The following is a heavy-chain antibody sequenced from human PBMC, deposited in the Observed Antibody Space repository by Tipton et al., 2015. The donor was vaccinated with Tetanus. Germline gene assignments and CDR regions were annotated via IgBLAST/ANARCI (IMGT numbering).Heavy chain of an antibody. CDR1: GGPIISGTPY. J-gene: IGHJ4*02. D-gene: IGHD3-10*01. CDR3: ARHQSGSFTPVDY. CDR2: IYESGDT. V-gene: IGHV4-39*01. Sequence: TLSLTCTVSGGPIISGTPYWGWIRQFPGKGLEWIGSIYESGDTYYIPSLKSRVTISVDTSKNQFSLKLNSMTAADTGVYYCARHQSGSFTPVDYWGQRNRVPVSS.